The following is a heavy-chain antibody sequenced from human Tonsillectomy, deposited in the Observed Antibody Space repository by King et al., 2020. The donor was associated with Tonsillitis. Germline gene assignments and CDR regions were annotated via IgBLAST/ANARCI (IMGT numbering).Heavy chain of an antibody. D-gene: IGHD2-21*02. Sequence: VQLVESGGGVVQPGRSLRLSCAASGFTFSNYAMHWVRQAPGKGLEWVAFISFDGSNEYYADSVKGRFTISRDNSKNTMYVQMNSLRVEDTAVYYCAGRDGSLDYYYYGMDVWGQGTTVTVSS. CDR3: AGRDGSLDYYYYGMDV. CDR2: ISFDGSNE. J-gene: IGHJ6*02. CDR1: GFTFSNYA. V-gene: IGHV3-30-3*01.